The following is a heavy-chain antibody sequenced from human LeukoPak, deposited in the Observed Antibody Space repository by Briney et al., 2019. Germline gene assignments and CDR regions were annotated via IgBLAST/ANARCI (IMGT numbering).Heavy chain of an antibody. D-gene: IGHD2-15*01. CDR3: ARGVGYCSGGSCYPHFDY. CDR1: GGSISSGGYS. V-gene: IGHV4-30-2*01. CDR2: IYHSGST. J-gene: IGHJ4*02. Sequence: SETLSLTCAVSGGSISSGGYSWSWIRQPPGKGLEWIGYIYHSGSTYYNPSLKSRVTISVDRSKNQFSLKLSSVTAADTAVYYCARGVGYCSGGSCYPHFDYWGQGTLVTVSS.